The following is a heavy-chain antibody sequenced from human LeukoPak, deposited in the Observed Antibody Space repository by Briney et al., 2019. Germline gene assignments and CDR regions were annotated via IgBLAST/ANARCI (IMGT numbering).Heavy chain of an antibody. CDR3: ARDTHGDY. CDR2: ISGSGVSI. V-gene: IGHV3-21*01. D-gene: IGHD2-15*01. CDR1: GFMFSSNW. Sequence: TGGSLRLSCAASGFMFSSNWMSWVRQAPGKGLEWVSSISGSGVSIQYTDSVKGRFTISRDNAKNSVYLQLNSLRAEDTAVYYCARDTHGDYWGQGTLVTVSS. J-gene: IGHJ4*02.